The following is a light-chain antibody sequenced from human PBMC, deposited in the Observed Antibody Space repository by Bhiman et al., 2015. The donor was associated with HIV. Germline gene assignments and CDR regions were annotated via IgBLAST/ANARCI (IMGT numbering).Light chain of an antibody. CDR2: KNN. J-gene: IGLJ1*01. V-gene: IGLV1-47*01. CDR1: SSNVGRNY. Sequence: QSVLTQTPSASGAPGQGVTISCSGSSSNVGRNYVYWYQQLPGTTPKLLIYKNNQRPSGVSNRFSGSKSGNTASLTISGLQAEDEADYYCQSYDSGLGLYLFGGGTSVTVL. CDR3: QSYDSGLGLYL.